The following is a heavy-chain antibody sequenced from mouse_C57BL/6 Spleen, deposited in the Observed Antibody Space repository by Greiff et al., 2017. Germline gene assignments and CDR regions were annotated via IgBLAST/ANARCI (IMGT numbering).Heavy chain of an antibody. CDR1: GYTFTSYW. CDR2: IDPSDSET. Sequence: QVQLQQPGAELVRPGSSVKLSCKASGYTFTSYWMHWVKQRPIQGLEWIGNIDPSDSETHYNQKFKDKATLTVDKSSSTAYMQLSSLTSEDSAVYYCARGPRLGGFAYWGQGTLVTVSA. J-gene: IGHJ3*01. CDR3: ARGPRLGGFAY. V-gene: IGHV1-52*01.